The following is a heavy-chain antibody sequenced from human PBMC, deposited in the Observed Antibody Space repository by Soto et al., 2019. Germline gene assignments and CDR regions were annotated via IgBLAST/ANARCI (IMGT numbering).Heavy chain of an antibody. V-gene: IGHV4-4*07. CDR2: MFSSGST. CDR1: GGSSISLD. J-gene: IGHJ4*02. D-gene: IGHD5-12*01. CDR3: AREGSYSAYNFAHGIQLWSFDF. Sequence: FATLCLTCAFSGGSSISLDWILVRQTAGKGLEWIGRMFSSGSTSFNPSLESRVAMSVDTSKNHFSLNLSSVTAADMAVYYCAREGSYSAYNFAHGIQLWSFDFWGQGALVTVSS.